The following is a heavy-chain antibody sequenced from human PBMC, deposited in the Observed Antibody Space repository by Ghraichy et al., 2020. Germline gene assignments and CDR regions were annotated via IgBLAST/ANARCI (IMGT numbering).Heavy chain of an antibody. Sequence: SETLSLTCAVYGGSLSGYSWGWVRQPPGKGLEWIGEFNHIGGTNYNPSLKSRVTISVDTSENQFSLRLSSVTAADTAVYYCARGRLQSYTYALDVWDQGTTVTVSS. CDR3: ARGRLQSYTYALDV. J-gene: IGHJ6*02. CDR1: GGSLSGYS. D-gene: IGHD5-12*01. V-gene: IGHV4-34*01. CDR2: FNHIGGT.